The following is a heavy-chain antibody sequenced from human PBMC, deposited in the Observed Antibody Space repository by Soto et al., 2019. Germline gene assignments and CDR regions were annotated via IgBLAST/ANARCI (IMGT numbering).Heavy chain of an antibody. V-gene: IGHV3-15*01. CDR3: TTAHPRGPDY. Sequence: GGSLRLSCAASGFTFSNAWMNWVRQAPGKGLEWVGLIKSKTDGGTIDYPAPVKGRFIISRGDSRNTLYLQMNSLKTEDTAVYYCTTAHPRGPDYWGQGTLVTVSS. J-gene: IGHJ4*02. CDR1: GFTFSNAW. D-gene: IGHD5-12*01. CDR2: IKSKTDGGTI.